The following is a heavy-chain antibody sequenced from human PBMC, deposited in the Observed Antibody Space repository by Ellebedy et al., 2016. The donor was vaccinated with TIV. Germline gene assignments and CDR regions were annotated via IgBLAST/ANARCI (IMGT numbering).Heavy chain of an antibody. D-gene: IGHD6-19*01. V-gene: IGHV3-43*01. CDR1: GFSFDDYT. CDR2: ISWGGDTT. Sequence: GGSLRLSCAVSGFSFDDYTVHWVRQAPGQGLEWVSLISWGGDTTHYADSVKGRFTISRDNSENSLYLQMNSLRTEDTALYYCARGYRWLPLDYWGQGTLVTVSS. J-gene: IGHJ4*02. CDR3: ARGYRWLPLDY.